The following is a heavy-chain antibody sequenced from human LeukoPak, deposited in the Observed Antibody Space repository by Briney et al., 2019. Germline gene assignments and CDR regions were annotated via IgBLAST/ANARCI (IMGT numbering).Heavy chain of an antibody. D-gene: IGHD5-18*01. CDR2: ISSNGGST. CDR1: GFTFISYA. V-gene: IGHV3-64*01. CDR3: VRRRGYSYDY. J-gene: IGHJ4*02. Sequence: GGSLRLSCAASGFTFISYAMDWVRQAPGKGLEYVSGISSNGGSTYYASSVKGRFTISRDNSKTTLDLQTGSLRAEDMAVYYCVRRRGYSYDYWGQGTLVSVSS.